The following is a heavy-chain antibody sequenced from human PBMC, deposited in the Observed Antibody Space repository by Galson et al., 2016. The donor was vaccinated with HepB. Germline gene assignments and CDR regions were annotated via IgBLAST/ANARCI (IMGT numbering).Heavy chain of an antibody. D-gene: IGHD2-2*02. CDR2: IHDSGNT. CDR3: ARDEGFYNGMDV. CDR1: SDPVTSGTYY. V-gene: IGHV4-61*01. Sequence: ETLSLTCTVSSDPVTSGTYYWSWVRQSPGKGLDWIGYIHDSGNTNYSPSIKSRVTISRDTSKNQFFLELTSVTAADTAVYYCARDEGFYNGMDVWGQGTTVTVAS. J-gene: IGHJ6*02.